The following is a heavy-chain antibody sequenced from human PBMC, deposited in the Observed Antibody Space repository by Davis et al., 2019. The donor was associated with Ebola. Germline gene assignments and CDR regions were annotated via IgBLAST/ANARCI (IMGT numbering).Heavy chain of an antibody. CDR3: ARHPIPYYFDY. J-gene: IGHJ4*02. Sequence: SETLSLTCAVSGGSISSSNWWSWVRQPPGKGLEWIGEIYHSGSTNYNPSLKSRVTISVDTSKTQFSLKLSSVTAADTAVYYCARHPIPYYFDYWGQGTLVTVSS. CDR2: IYHSGST. CDR1: GGSISSSNW. V-gene: IGHV4-4*02.